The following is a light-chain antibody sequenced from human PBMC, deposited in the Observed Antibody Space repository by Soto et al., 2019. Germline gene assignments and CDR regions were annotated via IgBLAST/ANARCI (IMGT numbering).Light chain of an antibody. CDR3: CSYAGNYIRI. CDR2: DVS. CDR1: SGDVGAYNY. Sequence: QSALTQPRSVSGSPGQSVTLSCTGTSGDVGAYNYVSWYQQHSGKAPKLMIYDVSERPSGVPDRFSGSKSGNTASLTISGLQAEDEADYYCCSYAGNYIRIFGGGTKLTVL. V-gene: IGLV2-11*01. J-gene: IGLJ2*01.